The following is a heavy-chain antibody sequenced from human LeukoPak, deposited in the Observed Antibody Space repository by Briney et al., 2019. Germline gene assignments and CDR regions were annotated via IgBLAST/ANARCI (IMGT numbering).Heavy chain of an antibody. Sequence: ASVKVSCKASGYTSTGYYMHWVRQAPGQGLEWMGWINPNSGGTNYAQKFQGRVTMTRDTSISTAYMELSRLRSDDTAVYYCARDQHLDTAMLVHYYWGQGTLVTVSS. CDR1: GYTSTGYY. D-gene: IGHD5-18*01. CDR3: ARDQHLDTAMLVHYY. J-gene: IGHJ4*02. CDR2: INPNSGGT. V-gene: IGHV1-2*02.